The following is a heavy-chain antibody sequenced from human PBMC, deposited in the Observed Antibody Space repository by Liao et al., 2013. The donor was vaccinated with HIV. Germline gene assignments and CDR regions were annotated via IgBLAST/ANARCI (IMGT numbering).Heavy chain of an antibody. J-gene: IGHJ4*02. CDR3: ARESSTDYDSFYFDD. CDR1: GGSISNINYY. D-gene: IGHD3-3*01. V-gene: IGHV4-61*02. CDR2: VYISGST. Sequence: QLQLQESGPGLVKPSETLSLTCAVSGGSISNINYYWGWIRQPAGKRLEWLGRVYISGSTDYNPSLRSRVIISVDASKNQFSLSLSSLTAADTAVYYCARESSTDYDSFYFDDWGQGTLVTVSS.